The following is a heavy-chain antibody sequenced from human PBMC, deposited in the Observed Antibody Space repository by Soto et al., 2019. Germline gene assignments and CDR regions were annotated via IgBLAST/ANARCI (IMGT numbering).Heavy chain of an antibody. CDR1: GFSLSSSGVS. D-gene: IGHD3-10*01. Sequence: QITLKKSGPTLVKPSEPLTLTCSFSGFSLSSSGVSVAGIRQSPGGALECLALTDWENDRRYIPSVQSRLIISMDTSKYQVALTMTDADPVDTGSYHCSHRGSGGRYVRGWFESWGRGTRVIVTS. V-gene: IGHV2-5*02. J-gene: IGHJ5*01. CDR3: SHRGSGGRYVRGWFES. CDR2: TDWENDR.